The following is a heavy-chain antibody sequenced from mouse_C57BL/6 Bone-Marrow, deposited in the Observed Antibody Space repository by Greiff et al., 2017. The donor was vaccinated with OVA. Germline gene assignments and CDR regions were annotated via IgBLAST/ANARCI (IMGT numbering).Heavy chain of an antibody. V-gene: IGHV1-19*01. D-gene: IGHD1-1*01. Sequence: EVQLQQSGPVLVKPGASVKMSCKASGYTFTDYYMNWVKQSHGKSLEWIGVINPYNGGTSYNQKFKGKATLTVDKSSSTAYMELNSLTSEDSAVYYCARERAITTVVARGYWGQGTTLTVSS. CDR3: ARERAITTVVARGY. J-gene: IGHJ2*01. CDR2: INPYNGGT. CDR1: GYTFTDYY.